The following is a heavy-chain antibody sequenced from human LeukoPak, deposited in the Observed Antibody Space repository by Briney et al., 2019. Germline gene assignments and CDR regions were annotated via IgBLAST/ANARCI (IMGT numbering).Heavy chain of an antibody. Sequence: GGSLRLSCAASGFTFSSYAMNWVRQAPGKGLEWVSSISNGGVSTYFADSVKGGFTIFRDNSKNTLYLQMNSLRAEDTAVYYCAKGRDSSGRAIQDYWGQGTLVTVSS. CDR2: ISNGGVST. CDR3: AKGRDSSGRAIQDY. CDR1: GFTFSSYA. V-gene: IGHV3-23*01. D-gene: IGHD6-25*01. J-gene: IGHJ4*02.